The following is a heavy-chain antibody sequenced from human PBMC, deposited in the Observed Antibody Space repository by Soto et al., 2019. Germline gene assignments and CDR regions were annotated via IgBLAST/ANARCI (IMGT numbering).Heavy chain of an antibody. Sequence: QVQLQESGPGLVKPSQTLSLTCTFSGGSISSGGYYWSWIRQHPGRGLEWIGYIYYSGSTYYTPSHKSRVTLSVDTSKNQFSLKLSSVTAADTAVYYCARSPEATVTGFDYWGQGTLVTVSS. CDR1: GGSISSGGYY. D-gene: IGHD4-17*01. V-gene: IGHV4-31*03. CDR2: IYYSGST. CDR3: ARSPEATVTGFDY. J-gene: IGHJ4*02.